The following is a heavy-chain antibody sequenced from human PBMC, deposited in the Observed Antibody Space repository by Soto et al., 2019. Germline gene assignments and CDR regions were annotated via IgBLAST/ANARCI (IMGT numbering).Heavy chain of an antibody. CDR3: ARDRGVAPPVAGHTHYYYYMDV. Sequence: QDQLVQSGVEVKKPGASVKVSCKASGYSFTNYGITWVRQAPGQGFEWMGWISAYNGNTNYAQKFQGRVTLTTDASTSTAYLELRSRRSDDTLVYYCARDRGVAPPVAGHTHYYYYMDVWGKGTTVTVS. V-gene: IGHV1-18*01. CDR2: ISAYNGNT. J-gene: IGHJ6*03. D-gene: IGHD6-19*01. CDR1: GYSFTNYG.